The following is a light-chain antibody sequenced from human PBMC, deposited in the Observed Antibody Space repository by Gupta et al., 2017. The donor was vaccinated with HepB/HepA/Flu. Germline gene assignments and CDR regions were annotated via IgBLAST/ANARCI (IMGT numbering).Light chain of an antibody. CDR3: QQDENLPCT. V-gene: IGKV1-33*01. Sequence: DIQMTQSQSSLSASVGDRVTITCQASQDINYYLIWNQHKPGKAPKLLIYDATKLETRVASRFRGSGSGTDFTLTISSLQPEDVATYYCQQDENLPCTFGQGTKVEIK. CDR2: DAT. J-gene: IGKJ2*02. CDR1: QDINYY.